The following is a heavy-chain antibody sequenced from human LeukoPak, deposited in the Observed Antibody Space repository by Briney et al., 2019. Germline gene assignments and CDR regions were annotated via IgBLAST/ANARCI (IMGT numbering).Heavy chain of an antibody. V-gene: IGHV3-23*01. CDR3: AKRASGSGTSLYYFDY. Sequence: GGSLRLSCAASGFTFSSYAMSWVRQAPGKGLEWVSAISNSGGSTFYADSVKGRFTISSDNSKNTLYLQMNSLRAEDTAVYYCAKRASGSGTSLYYFDYWGQGTLVTVSS. D-gene: IGHD3-10*01. J-gene: IGHJ4*02. CDR1: GFTFSSYA. CDR2: ISNSGGST.